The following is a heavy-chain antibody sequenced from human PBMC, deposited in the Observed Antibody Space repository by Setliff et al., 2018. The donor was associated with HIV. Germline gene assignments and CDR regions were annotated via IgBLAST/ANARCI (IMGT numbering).Heavy chain of an antibody. J-gene: IGHJ4*02. CDR3: TTFYKLTGTTSFDY. Sequence: ALVKVSCKVSGYTLTELSVHWVRQAPGKGLEWMGGFNPEHGETIYAQKFEDRVTMTEDIPTNTVYMEVSSLRSEDTAVYYCTTFYKLTGTTSFDYWGQGTLVTVSS. D-gene: IGHD1-7*01. CDR1: GYTLTELS. CDR2: FNPEHGET. V-gene: IGHV1-24*01.